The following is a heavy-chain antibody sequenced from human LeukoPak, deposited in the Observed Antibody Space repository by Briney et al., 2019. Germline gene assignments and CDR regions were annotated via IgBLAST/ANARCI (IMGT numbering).Heavy chain of an antibody. CDR2: INHSGST. J-gene: IGHJ5*02. CDR3: ASRRGSA. D-gene: IGHD3-16*01. V-gene: IGHV4-34*01. CDR1: GGYCSGCY. Sequence: SETLSITCAVKGGYCSGCYWSCMRQPPGKGLEWIGEINHSGSTNYNPSLKSRVTISVDTSKNQFSLKLSSVTAADTAVYYCASRRGSAWGQGTLVTVSS.